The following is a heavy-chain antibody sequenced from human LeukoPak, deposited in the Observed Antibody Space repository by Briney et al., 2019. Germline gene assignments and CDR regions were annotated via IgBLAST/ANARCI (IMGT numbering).Heavy chain of an antibody. Sequence: PSETLSLTCTVSGGSISSYYWSWIRQPPGKGLEWIGYIYYSGSTNYNPSLKSRVTISVDTSKNQFSLKLSSVTAADTAVYYCARGTVVDYFDYWGQGTLVTVSS. V-gene: IGHV4-59*01. CDR1: GGSISSYY. CDR3: ARGTVVDYFDY. J-gene: IGHJ4*02. CDR2: IYYSGST. D-gene: IGHD3-22*01.